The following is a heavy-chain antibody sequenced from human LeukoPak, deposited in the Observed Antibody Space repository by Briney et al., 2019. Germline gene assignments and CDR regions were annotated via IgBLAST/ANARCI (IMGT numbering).Heavy chain of an antibody. CDR3: AKSSCSWSYYFNY. Sequence: GGSLRLSCAASGFTFSGYAMAWVRQAPGKGPEWVSSITITGSSPSYADSVKGRFTVSRDNSKNTLYLQMNSLRAEDTAVYFCAKSSCSWSYYFNYWGQGTLVTVSS. D-gene: IGHD6-13*01. CDR1: GFTFSGYA. J-gene: IGHJ4*02. V-gene: IGHV3-23*01. CDR2: ITITGSSP.